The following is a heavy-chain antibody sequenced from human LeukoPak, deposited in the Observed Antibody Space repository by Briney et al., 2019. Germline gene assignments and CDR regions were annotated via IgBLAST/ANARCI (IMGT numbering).Heavy chain of an antibody. D-gene: IGHD3-9*01. CDR3: AREGYDILTGYRNYFDY. V-gene: IGHV4-59*01. CDR2: IYYSGST. Sequence: QVQLQESGPGLVKPSETLSLTCTVSGGSISSYYWSWIRQPPGQGLAWIGYIYYSGSTNYNPSLKSRVTISVDTSKNQFSLKLSSVTAADTAVYYCAREGYDILTGYRNYFDYWGQGTLVTVSS. J-gene: IGHJ4*02. CDR1: GGSISSYY.